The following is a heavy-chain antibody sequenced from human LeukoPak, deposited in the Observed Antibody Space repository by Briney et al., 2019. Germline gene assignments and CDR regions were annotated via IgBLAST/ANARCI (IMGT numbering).Heavy chain of an antibody. Sequence: GGSLRLTCAASGFTFSSYAMSWVRQAPGKGLEWVSAISGSGGSTYYADSVKGRFTISRDNSKNTLYLQMNSLRAEDTAVYYCAKSYSSGWYSFDYWGQGTLVTVSS. D-gene: IGHD6-19*01. CDR3: AKSYSSGWYSFDY. CDR1: GFTFSSYA. V-gene: IGHV3-23*01. J-gene: IGHJ4*02. CDR2: ISGSGGST.